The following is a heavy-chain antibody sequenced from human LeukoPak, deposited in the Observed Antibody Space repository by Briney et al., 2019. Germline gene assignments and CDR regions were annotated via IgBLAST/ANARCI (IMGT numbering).Heavy chain of an antibody. D-gene: IGHD3-22*01. CDR3: ARAYGASGYYQLAIDS. CDR1: GFTFSSYA. J-gene: IGHJ4*02. CDR2: ISYDGSNK. Sequence: GGSLRLSCAASGFTFSSYAMHWVRQAPGKGLEWVAVISYDGSNKYYAASVKGRFTISRDNSKNTLYLQMNSLRGDDRAMYYCARAYGASGYYQLAIDSWGQGTLVTVSS. V-gene: IGHV3-30*04.